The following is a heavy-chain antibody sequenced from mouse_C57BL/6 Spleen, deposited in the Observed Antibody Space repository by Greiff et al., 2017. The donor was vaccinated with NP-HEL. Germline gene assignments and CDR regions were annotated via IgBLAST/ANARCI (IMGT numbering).Heavy chain of an antibody. CDR2: INPNNGGT. Sequence: EVQLQQSGPELVKPGASVKISCKASGYTFTDYYMNWVKQSHGKSLEWIGDINPNNGGTSYNQKFKGKATLTVDKSSSTAYMELRSLTSEDSAVYYCARSRGATGVYFDYWGQGTTLTVSS. V-gene: IGHV1-26*01. CDR1: GYTFTDYY. D-gene: IGHD3-1*01. CDR3: ARSRGATGVYFDY. J-gene: IGHJ2*01.